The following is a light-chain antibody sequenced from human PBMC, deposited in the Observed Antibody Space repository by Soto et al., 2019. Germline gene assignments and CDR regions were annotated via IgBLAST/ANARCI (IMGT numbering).Light chain of an antibody. V-gene: IGLV2-14*03. Sequence: QSALTQPATVSGSPGQSITISCTGTSSDVGGYNYVAWYKHHPNKAPKLMIYDVTNRPSGVSNRFSGSKSGITASLTISGLQADDEADYYCTSYTSSGTLYVFGTGTKLTVL. CDR2: DVT. CDR3: TSYTSSGTLYV. J-gene: IGLJ1*01. CDR1: SSDVGGYNY.